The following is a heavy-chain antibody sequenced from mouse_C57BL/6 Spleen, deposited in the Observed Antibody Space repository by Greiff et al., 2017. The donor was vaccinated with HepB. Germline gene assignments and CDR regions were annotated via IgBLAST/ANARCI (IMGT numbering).Heavy chain of an antibody. CDR3: ARSDYGSSYYFDY. CDR2: IYPGDGDT. CDR1: GYAFSSSW. Sequence: QVQLQQSGPELVKPGASVKISCKASGYAFSSSWMNWVKQRPGKGLEWIGRIYPGDGDTNYNGKFKGKATLTADKSSSTDYMQLSSLTSEDSAVYFCARSDYGSSYYFDYWGQGTTLTVSS. V-gene: IGHV1-82*01. D-gene: IGHD1-1*01. J-gene: IGHJ2*01.